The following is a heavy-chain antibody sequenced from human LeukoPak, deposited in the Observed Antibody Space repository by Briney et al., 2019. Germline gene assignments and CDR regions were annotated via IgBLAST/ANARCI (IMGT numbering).Heavy chain of an antibody. J-gene: IGHJ4*02. CDR2: INHSGST. CDR1: GGSFSGYY. CDR3: ARKRTIFGAKYFDY. Sequence: PSETLSLTCAVYGGSFSGYYWSWIRQPPGKGLEWIGEINHSGSTNYNPSLKSRVTISVDTSKNQFSLKLSSVTAADTAVYYCARKRTIFGAKYFDYWGQGTLVTVSS. D-gene: IGHD3-3*01. V-gene: IGHV4-34*01.